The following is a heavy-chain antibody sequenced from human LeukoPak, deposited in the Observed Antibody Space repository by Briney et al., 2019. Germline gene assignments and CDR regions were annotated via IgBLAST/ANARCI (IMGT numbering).Heavy chain of an antibody. V-gene: IGHV4-39*07. J-gene: IGHJ4*02. CDR3: ATDRGSYVDY. D-gene: IGHD1-26*01. CDR2: IYYSGTT. Sequence: SETLSLTCIVSGGSVNATTYYWGWIRQPPGKGLEWIGTIYYSGTTYYNPSLKTRVTISVDASKNRFSLEVRSVTAADTAVYYCATDRGSYVDYWGQGTLVTVSS. CDR1: GGSVNATTYY.